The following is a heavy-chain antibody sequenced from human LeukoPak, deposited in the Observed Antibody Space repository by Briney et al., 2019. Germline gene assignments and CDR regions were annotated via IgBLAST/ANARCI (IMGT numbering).Heavy chain of an antibody. CDR2: IYSGGST. V-gene: IGHV3-53*01. J-gene: IGHJ5*02. Sequence: GGSLRLSCAASGFTVSSNYMSWVRQAPGKGLEWVSVIYSGGSTYYADSVKGRFTISRDNSKNTLYLQMNSLRAEDTAVYYCARTLGYCSGGSCYRGVGPNRFDPWGQGTLVTVSS. CDR3: ARTLGYCSGGSCYRGVGPNRFDP. CDR1: GFTVSSNY. D-gene: IGHD2-15*01.